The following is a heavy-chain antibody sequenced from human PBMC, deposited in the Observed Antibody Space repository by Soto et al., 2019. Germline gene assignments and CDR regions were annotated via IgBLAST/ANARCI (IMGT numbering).Heavy chain of an antibody. J-gene: IGHJ4*02. CDR1: GGSISSGGYS. V-gene: IGHV4-30-2*01. CDR3: ARSSIEPRVFMYPFDF. CDR2: IYHSGNP. D-gene: IGHD6-6*01. Sequence: SETLSLTCAVSGGSISSGGYSWSWIRQPPGKGLEWIGNIYHSGNPYYNPSLKSRVIISLDTSKNQISLKLTSVTAADAAVYYCARSSIEPRVFMYPFDFWGQGTRVTVSS.